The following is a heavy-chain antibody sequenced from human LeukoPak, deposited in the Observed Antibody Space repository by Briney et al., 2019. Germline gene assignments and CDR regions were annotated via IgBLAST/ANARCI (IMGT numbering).Heavy chain of an antibody. V-gene: IGHV4-34*01. CDR2: IYNSGST. CDR1: GGSFSGYY. CDR3: AGQESYYYGSERPAYFDY. J-gene: IGHJ4*02. D-gene: IGHD3-10*01. Sequence: SETLSLTCAVYGGSFSGYYWSWIRQPPGKGLEWIGSIYNSGSTFYNPSSKSRVTISLDTSKNHFSLQLRSVPAADTAVFYYAGQESYYYGSERPAYFDYWGQGTLVTVSS.